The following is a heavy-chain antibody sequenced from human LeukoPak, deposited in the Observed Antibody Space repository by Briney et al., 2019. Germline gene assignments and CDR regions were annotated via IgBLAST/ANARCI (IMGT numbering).Heavy chain of an antibody. V-gene: IGHV3-23*01. CDR1: GFIFNNYA. Sequence: GGSLRLSCAGSGFIFNNYAMSWVRQAPGKGLEWVSAISGSGGSTYYVDSVKGRFTISRDNSKNTLYLQMNSLRAEDTAVYYCAKTGTPWYYFDYWGQGTLVTVSS. CDR2: ISGSGGST. CDR3: AKTGTPWYYFDY. J-gene: IGHJ4*02. D-gene: IGHD6-13*01.